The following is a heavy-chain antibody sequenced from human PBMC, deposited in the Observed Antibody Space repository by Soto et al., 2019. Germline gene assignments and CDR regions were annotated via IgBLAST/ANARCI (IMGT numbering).Heavy chain of an antibody. CDR1: GFTFSSYG. CDR3: AKELHDSGYYSYYFDY. Sequence: QVQLVESGGGVVQPGRSLRLSCAASGFTFSSYGMHWVRQAPGKGLEWMAVISYDGSNKYYADSVKGRFTISRDNSKNXQYLQMNSLGAEDTAVYYCAKELHDSGYYSYYFDYWGQGTLVTVSS. V-gene: IGHV3-30*18. CDR2: ISYDGSNK. J-gene: IGHJ4*02. D-gene: IGHD3-22*01.